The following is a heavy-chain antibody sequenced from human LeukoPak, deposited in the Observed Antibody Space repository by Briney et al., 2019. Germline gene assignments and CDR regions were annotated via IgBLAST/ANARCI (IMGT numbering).Heavy chain of an antibody. CDR2: ITGSGGGT. V-gene: IGHV3-23*01. J-gene: IGHJ6*04. CDR1: GFTFSNYG. Sequence: PGGSLRLSCAASGFTFSNYGLSWVRQAPGKGLEWVSGITGSGGGTYYADSVKGRFTISRDNSKNTLYLQMNSLRAEDTAVYYCAELGITMIGGVWGKGTTVTISS. CDR3: AELGITMIGGV. D-gene: IGHD3-10*02.